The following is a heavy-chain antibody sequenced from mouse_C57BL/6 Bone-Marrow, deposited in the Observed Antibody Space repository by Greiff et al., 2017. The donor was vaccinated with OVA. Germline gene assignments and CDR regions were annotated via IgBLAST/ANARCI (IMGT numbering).Heavy chain of an antibody. CDR3: ARSGLYYGSSYGWFAY. CDR1: GYAFTNYL. CDR2: INPGSGGT. J-gene: IGHJ3*01. Sequence: VQLQQSGAELVRPGTSVKVSCKASGYAFTNYLIEWVKQRPGPGLEWIGVINPGSGGTNYNEKFKGKATLTADKSSSTAYMQLSSLTSEDSAVYFCARSGLYYGSSYGWFAYWGQGTLVTVSA. V-gene: IGHV1-54*01. D-gene: IGHD1-1*01.